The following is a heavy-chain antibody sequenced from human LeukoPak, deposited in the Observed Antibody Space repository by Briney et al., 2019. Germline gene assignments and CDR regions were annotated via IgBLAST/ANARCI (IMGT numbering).Heavy chain of an antibody. CDR3: ARVTTMIVVVPRADAFDI. CDR2: IYHSGST. D-gene: IGHD3-22*01. Sequence: PSETLSLTCTVSGYSISSGYYWGWIRQPPGKGLEWIGSIYHSGSTYYNPSLKSRVTISVDTSKNQFSLKLSSVTAADTAVYYCARVTTMIVVVPRADAFDIWGQGTMVTVSS. J-gene: IGHJ3*02. V-gene: IGHV4-38-2*02. CDR1: GYSISSGYY.